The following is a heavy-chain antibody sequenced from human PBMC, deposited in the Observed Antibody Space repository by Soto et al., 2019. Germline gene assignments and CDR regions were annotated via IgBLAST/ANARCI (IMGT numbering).Heavy chain of an antibody. J-gene: IGHJ5*02. CDR3: SLSVNGDRWFDT. Sequence: GESLKISCKGSGYTFSSYWIGWVRQVPGQGLEWMGNIYPSDSDTTYSPSFQGQVTISADKSIRTAYLQWGSLKAPDTAMYYCSLSVNGDRWFDTWGQETLVTVSS. CDR2: IYPSDSDT. V-gene: IGHV5-51*01. D-gene: IGHD2-21*01. CDR1: GYTFSSYW.